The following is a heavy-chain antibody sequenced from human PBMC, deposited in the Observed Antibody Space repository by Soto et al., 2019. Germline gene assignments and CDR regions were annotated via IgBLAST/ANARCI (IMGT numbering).Heavy chain of an antibody. J-gene: IGHJ3*02. Sequence: ASVKVSCKASGYTFASYDINWVRQATGQGLEWMGWMNPNSGNTGYAQKFQGRVTMTRNTSISTAYMELSSLRSEDTAVYYCARKGYCSSTSCDDAFDIWGQGTMVTVSS. CDR3: ARKGYCSSTSCDDAFDI. CDR1: GYTFASYD. D-gene: IGHD2-2*01. CDR2: MNPNSGNT. V-gene: IGHV1-8*01.